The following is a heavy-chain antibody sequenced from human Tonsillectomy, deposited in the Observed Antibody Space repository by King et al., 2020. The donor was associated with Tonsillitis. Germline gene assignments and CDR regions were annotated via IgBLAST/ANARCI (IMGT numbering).Heavy chain of an antibody. CDR3: AKDSGNNYYDMDV. Sequence: VQLVESGGGLVQPGGSLRLSCAASGFSFGSYAMSCVRQASGKGLEWVSGISVSGGTIYYADSVKGRFTLSRDTSKNTLYLQMNSRRGEDTGVYYCAKDSGNNYYDMDVWGQGTTVTVSS. CDR2: ISVSGGTI. CDR1: GFSFGSYA. J-gene: IGHJ6*02. V-gene: IGHV3-23*04.